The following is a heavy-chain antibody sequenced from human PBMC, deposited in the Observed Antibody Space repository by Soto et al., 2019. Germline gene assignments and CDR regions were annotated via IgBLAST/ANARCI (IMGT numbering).Heavy chain of an antibody. CDR1: SGSISSSNW. V-gene: IGHV4-4*02. D-gene: IGHD6-19*01. J-gene: IGHJ4*02. CDR3: ASGDPYSSGWFNY. CDR2: IYHSGST. Sequence: QVQLQESGPGLVKPSGTLSLTCAVSSGSISSSNWWSWVRQPPGKGLEWIGEIYHSGSTNYNPSLTSRVTRSVDKSKNQFSLKLSSVTAADPAVYYCASGDPYSSGWFNYWGQGTLVTVTS.